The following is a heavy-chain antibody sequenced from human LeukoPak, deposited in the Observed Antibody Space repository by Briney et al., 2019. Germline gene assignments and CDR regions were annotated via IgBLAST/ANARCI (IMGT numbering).Heavy chain of an antibody. V-gene: IGHV3-30*02. D-gene: IGHD2-2*01. Sequence: GGSLRLSCAASGFTFSSYGMHWVRQAPGKGLEWVAFIRYDGSNKYYADSVKGRFTISRDNSKNTLYLQMNSLRAEDTAVYYCAKASLGYCSSTSCYGFDYWGQGTLVTVSP. J-gene: IGHJ4*02. CDR1: GFTFSSYG. CDR3: AKASLGYCSSTSCYGFDY. CDR2: IRYDGSNK.